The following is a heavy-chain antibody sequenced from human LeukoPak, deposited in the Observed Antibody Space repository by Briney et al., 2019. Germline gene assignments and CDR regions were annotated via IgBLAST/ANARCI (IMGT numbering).Heavy chain of an antibody. Sequence: GGSLRLSCSASGFTFSSYAMIWVPQAPGKGREWVSAISGSGGSTYYADSVKGRFTISRDNSKNTLYLQMNSLRAEDTAVYYCANTEGYSSSWYENYFDYWGQGTLVTVSS. D-gene: IGHD6-13*01. J-gene: IGHJ4*02. CDR2: ISGSGGST. V-gene: IGHV3-23*01. CDR3: ANTEGYSSSWYENYFDY. CDR1: GFTFSSYA.